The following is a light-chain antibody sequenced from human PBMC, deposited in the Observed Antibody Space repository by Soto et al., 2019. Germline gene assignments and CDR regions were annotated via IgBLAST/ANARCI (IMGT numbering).Light chain of an antibody. CDR2: DAS. J-gene: IGKJ1*01. CDR3: QQYNNWPRT. V-gene: IGKV3-11*01. CDR1: QSVSSY. Sequence: EILLTQSPATLSLSPGERAALSCGASQSVSSYLAWYQQKPGQAPRLLTYDASNRATGIPARFSGSGSGTDFTLTISSLEPEDFAVYYCQQYNNWPRTFGQGTKVDIK.